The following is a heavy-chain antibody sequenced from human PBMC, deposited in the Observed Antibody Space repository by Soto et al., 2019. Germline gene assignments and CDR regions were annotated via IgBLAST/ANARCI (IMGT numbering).Heavy chain of an antibody. CDR3: AGGGWDGGSCNTLVGLRYGMDV. D-gene: IGHD2-15*01. CDR2: ISYDGNNK. CDR1: GFTFSSYA. J-gene: IGHJ6*02. V-gene: IGHV3-30-3*01. Sequence: QVQLVESGGGVVQPGRSLRLSCAASGFTFSSYAMYWVRQAPGKGLEWMTVISYDGNNKYYADSVKGRFTISRDNSKNTLYLEMNGVRVGETAVYYCAGGGWDGGSCNTLVGLRYGMDVWGQGTTVTVSS.